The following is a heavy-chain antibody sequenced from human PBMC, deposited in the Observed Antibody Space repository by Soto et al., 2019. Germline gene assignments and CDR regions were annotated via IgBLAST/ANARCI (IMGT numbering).Heavy chain of an antibody. CDR3: ASGGIVVALDAFDI. V-gene: IGHV1-8*01. Sequence: QVQLVQSGAEVKKPGASVKVSCKASGYTFTSYDINWVRQATGQGLEWMGWVNPNSGNTGYAQKFQGRVTMTRNTSISTAYMELSSLRSEDTAVYYCASGGIVVALDAFDIWGQGTMVTVSS. D-gene: IGHD3-22*01. J-gene: IGHJ3*02. CDR1: GYTFTSYD. CDR2: VNPNSGNT.